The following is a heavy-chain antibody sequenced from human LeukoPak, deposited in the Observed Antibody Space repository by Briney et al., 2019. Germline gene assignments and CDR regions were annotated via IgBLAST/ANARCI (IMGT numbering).Heavy chain of an antibody. Sequence: GGSLRLSCAASEFTFSSYAMSWVRQAPGKGLEWVSGISNSGGTIYYADSVKGRFTISRDNSKNTLSLQLNSLRAGDTAIYYCAKGYRYFDYWGQGTLVTVSS. CDR1: EFTFSSYA. CDR3: AKGYRYFDY. D-gene: IGHD4-11*01. CDR2: ISNSGGTI. V-gene: IGHV3-23*01. J-gene: IGHJ4*02.